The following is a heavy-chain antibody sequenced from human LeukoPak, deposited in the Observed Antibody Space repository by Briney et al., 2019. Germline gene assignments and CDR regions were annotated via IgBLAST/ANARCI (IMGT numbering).Heavy chain of an antibody. CDR3: ARGDCSGSICYSPMDV. V-gene: IGHV4-38-2*02. D-gene: IGHD2-21*01. CDR2: IYRSGST. J-gene: IGHJ6*03. CDR1: GYSINSGYY. Sequence: SETLSLTCTVSGYSINSGYYWVWIRQPPGKGLEWIGSIYRSGSTNYNPSLKSRVTISVDTSKNQFSLKVSSVTAADTAMYYCARGDCSGSICYSPMDVWGTGTTVTVSS.